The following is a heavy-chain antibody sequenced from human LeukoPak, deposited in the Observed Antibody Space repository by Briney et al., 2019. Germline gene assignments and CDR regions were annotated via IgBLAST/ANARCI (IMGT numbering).Heavy chain of an antibody. D-gene: IGHD3-10*01. V-gene: IGHV3-23*01. Sequence: GGSLRLSCAASGFTFSSFAMSWVRQAPGKGLEWVSVISNSGGSTSYADSVKGRFTISRDNSKNTLYLQMDSLRAEDTAVYYCATDYYGSGKYGYFDYWGQGTLVTVSS. CDR1: GFTFSSFA. CDR3: ATDYYGSGKYGYFDY. CDR2: ISNSGGST. J-gene: IGHJ4*02.